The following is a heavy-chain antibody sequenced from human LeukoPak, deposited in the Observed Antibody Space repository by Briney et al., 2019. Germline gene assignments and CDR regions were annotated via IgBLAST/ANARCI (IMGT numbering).Heavy chain of an antibody. CDR3: ARRPYKYYDILTGSYRSEFEY. D-gene: IGHD3-9*01. CDR1: GYTFTNYD. CDR2: MNPNSGNT. Sequence: ASVEVSCKASGYTFTNYDINWVRQATGQGLEWMGWMNPNSGNTGYAQKFQGRVTMTRNTSISTAYMELSSLRSEDTAVYYCARRPYKYYDILTGSYRSEFEYWGQGTLVTVSS. J-gene: IGHJ4*02. V-gene: IGHV1-8*01.